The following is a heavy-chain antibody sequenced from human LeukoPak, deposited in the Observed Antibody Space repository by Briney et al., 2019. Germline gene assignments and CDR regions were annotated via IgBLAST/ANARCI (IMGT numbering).Heavy chain of an antibody. CDR3: AKDRSRPVYSSSGIVFDY. V-gene: IGHV3-30*04. CDR1: GFTFSSYA. CDR2: ISYDGSNK. Sequence: GGSPRLSCAASGFTFSSYAMHWVRQAPGKGLEWVAVISYDGSNKYYADSVKGRFTISRDNSKNTLYLQMNSLRAEDTAVYYCAKDRSRPVYSSSGIVFDYWGQGTLVTVSS. J-gene: IGHJ4*02. D-gene: IGHD6-13*01.